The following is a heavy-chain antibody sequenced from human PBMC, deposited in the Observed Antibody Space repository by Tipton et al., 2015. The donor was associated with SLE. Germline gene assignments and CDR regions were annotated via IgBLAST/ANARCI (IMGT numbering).Heavy chain of an antibody. V-gene: IGHV4-34*01. CDR3: ARDGGQRVISGTYDFYYYGLDV. J-gene: IGHJ6*02. Sequence: TLSLTCAVSGGSISSDYWSWVRQSPGKGLEWIGEISHDGGANYNPSLESRGTISLETSKNQFSLKLTSVTAADTAVYYCARDGGQRVISGTYDFYYYGLDVWGQGTTVTVSS. CDR1: GGSISSDY. CDR2: ISHDGGA. D-gene: IGHD6-13*01.